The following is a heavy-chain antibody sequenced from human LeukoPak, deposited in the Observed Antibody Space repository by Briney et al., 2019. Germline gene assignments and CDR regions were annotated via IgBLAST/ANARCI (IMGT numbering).Heavy chain of an antibody. V-gene: IGHV4-28*03. CDR3: ARDYDFWSGFDY. CDR1: GYSISSSNW. CDR2: IYYSGST. D-gene: IGHD3-3*01. J-gene: IGHJ4*02. Sequence: ASDTLSLTCAVSGYSISSSNWWGWIRQPPGQGLEWIGYIYYSGSTYYNPSLKSRVTMSVDTSKNQFSLKLSSVTAVDTAVYYCARDYDFWSGFDYWGQGTLVTVSS.